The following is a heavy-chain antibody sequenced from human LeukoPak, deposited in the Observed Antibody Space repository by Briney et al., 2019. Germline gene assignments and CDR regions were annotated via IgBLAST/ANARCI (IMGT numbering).Heavy chain of an antibody. CDR3: ARGSGYSVLDY. D-gene: IGHD3-3*01. V-gene: IGHV3-74*01. CDR1: GFIFSHYC. Sequence: GVSLTLSFAASGFIFSHYCKHWVRQAPGKALVWVSRLNSDGITTIYADSVKSRFTISRDNAKNTMYLQMNSQTGEDTAVYYCARGSGYSVLDYWGQGTLVTVSS. J-gene: IGHJ4*02. CDR2: LNSDGITT.